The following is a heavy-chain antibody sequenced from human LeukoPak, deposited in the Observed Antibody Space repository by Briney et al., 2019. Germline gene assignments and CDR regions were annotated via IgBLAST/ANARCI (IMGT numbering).Heavy chain of an antibody. CDR3: ARLERYDSGSYPDF. Sequence: SDTLSLTCTVSGGSISSTSSYWGWIRQPPGGGLVWFGSVYYSGSAYYNPSLKSRLTISVDTSQNQFSLKLTSLTGADTAVYYCARLERYDSGSYPDFWGQGTLVTVSS. CDR1: GGSISSTSSY. J-gene: IGHJ4*02. CDR2: VYYSGSA. D-gene: IGHD3-10*01. V-gene: IGHV4-39*01.